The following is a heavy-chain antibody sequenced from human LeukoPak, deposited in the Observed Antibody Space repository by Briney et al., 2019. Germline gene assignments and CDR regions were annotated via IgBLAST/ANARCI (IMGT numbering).Heavy chain of an antibody. CDR2: INSDGSST. CDR1: GFTFSSYW. J-gene: IGHJ4*02. CDR3: ARNVLPGYFDY. D-gene: IGHD2-15*01. V-gene: IGHV3-74*01. Sequence: GGSLRLSCAASGFTFSSYWMHWVRQAPGKGLVRVSRINSDGSSTSYADSVKGRFTISRDNAKNTLYLQMNSLRAEDTAVYYCARNVLPGYFDYWGQGTLVTVSS.